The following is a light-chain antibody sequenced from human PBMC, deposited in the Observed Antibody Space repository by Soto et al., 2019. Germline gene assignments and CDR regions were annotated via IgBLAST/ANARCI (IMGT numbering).Light chain of an antibody. J-gene: IGKJ3*01. V-gene: IGKV4-1*01. Sequence: DIVMTQSPDSLAVSLGGRATINCKSSQSVFYSPNNKNYLAWYQQKPGQPPKLLLSWASTRESGVPDRFSGSGSGTDFALTISSLHAEDVAVYYCQQYYSNPPLFTFGPGTKVDIK. CDR2: WAS. CDR1: QSVFYSPNNKNY. CDR3: QQYYSNPPLFT.